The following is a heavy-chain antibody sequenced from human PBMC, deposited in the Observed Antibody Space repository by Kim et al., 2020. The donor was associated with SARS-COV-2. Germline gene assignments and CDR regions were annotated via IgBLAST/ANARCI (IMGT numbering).Heavy chain of an antibody. D-gene: IGHD2-8*01. CDR1: GGSFSGYY. J-gene: IGHJ5*02. Sequence: SETLSLTCAVYGGSFSGYYWSWIRQPPGKGLEWIGEINHSGSTNYNPSLKSRVTISVDTSKNQFSLKLSSVTAADTAVYYCARGKRVVLMVYAIRQLVFDPWGQGTLVTVSS. V-gene: IGHV4-34*01. CDR3: ARGKRVVLMVYAIRQLVFDP. CDR2: INHSGST.